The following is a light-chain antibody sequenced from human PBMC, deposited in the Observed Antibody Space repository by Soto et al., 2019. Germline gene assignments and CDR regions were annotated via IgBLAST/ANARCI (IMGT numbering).Light chain of an antibody. V-gene: IGKV3-20*01. Sequence: IVLTQSPAILALSPGYRSTLSCRASQSVSSSYLAWYQHKPGQAPRLLIHGASSRVTGIPDRFSGSGSGTALTITIPRLEPEAFEVYYRQQYQSITFGLGTQLDIK. J-gene: IGKJ5*01. CDR3: QQYQSIT. CDR1: QSVSSSY. CDR2: GAS.